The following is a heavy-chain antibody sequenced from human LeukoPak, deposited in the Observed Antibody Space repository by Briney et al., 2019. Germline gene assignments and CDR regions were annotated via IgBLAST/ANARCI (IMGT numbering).Heavy chain of an antibody. V-gene: IGHV3-74*01. Sequence: GGSLRLSCAASGFTFSSYWMHWVRQAPRKGLVWVSRINSDGSSTSYADSVKGRFTISRDNAKNTLYLQMNSLRAEDTAVYYCARVELRYFDWLLNHDAFDIWGQGTMVTVSS. J-gene: IGHJ3*02. D-gene: IGHD3-9*01. CDR3: ARVELRYFDWLLNHDAFDI. CDR1: GFTFSSYW. CDR2: INSDGSST.